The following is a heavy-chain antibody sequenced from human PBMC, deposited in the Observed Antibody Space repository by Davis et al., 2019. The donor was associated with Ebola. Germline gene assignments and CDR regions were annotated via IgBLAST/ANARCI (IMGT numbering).Heavy chain of an antibody. J-gene: IGHJ4*02. CDR2: IRSKANSYAT. CDR3: TSRGVATRN. CDR1: GFTVSSNY. D-gene: IGHD5-12*01. V-gene: IGHV3-73*01. Sequence: GESLKISCAASGFTVSSNYMSWVRQASGKGLEWVGRIRSKANSYATAYAASVKGRFTISRDDSKNTAYLQMNSLKTEDTAVYYCTSRGVATRNWGQGTLVTVSS.